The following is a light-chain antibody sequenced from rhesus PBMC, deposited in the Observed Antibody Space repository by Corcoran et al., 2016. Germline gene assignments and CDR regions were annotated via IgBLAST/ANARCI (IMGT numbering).Light chain of an antibody. CDR3: QQYNNWNS. CDR1: QRVGSN. Sequence: ETVVTQSPATLSLSPGERATLPCRASQRVGSNLAWYQPKPGQAPKLLIDDASSRATGIPDRFRGSGSGTELPLPISSLEPEDVGVYYCQQYNNWNSFGQGTKVEIK. V-gene: IGKV3-42*02. J-gene: IGKJ2*01. CDR2: DAS.